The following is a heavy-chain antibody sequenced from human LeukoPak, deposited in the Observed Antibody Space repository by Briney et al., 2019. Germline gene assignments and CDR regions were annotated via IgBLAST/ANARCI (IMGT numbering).Heavy chain of an antibody. D-gene: IGHD2-2*01. CDR2: TYYRSKWYN. CDR1: GDSVSSNSAA. Sequence: SQTLSLTCAISGDSVSSNSAAWNWIRQSPSRGLEWLGRTYYRSKWYNDYAVSVKSRITINPDTSKNQFSLQLNSVTPEDTAVYYCARGPYCSSTSCYGYDAFDIWGQGTMVTVSS. CDR3: ARGPYCSSTSCYGYDAFDI. V-gene: IGHV6-1*01. J-gene: IGHJ3*02.